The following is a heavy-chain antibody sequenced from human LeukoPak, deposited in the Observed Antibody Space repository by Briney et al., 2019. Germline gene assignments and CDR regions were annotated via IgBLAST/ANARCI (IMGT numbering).Heavy chain of an antibody. Sequence: GGSLRLSCAASGFTVSSNYMSWVRQAPGKGLECVSVIYTGGSTYFADSVKGRFTISRDNSKNTLYLQMNSLRAEDTAVYYCAKYKGAALYYHYGMDVWGQGTTVIISS. CDR2: IYTGGST. CDR3: AKYKGAALYYHYGMDV. D-gene: IGHD6-13*01. CDR1: GFTVSSNY. V-gene: IGHV3-66*01. J-gene: IGHJ6*02.